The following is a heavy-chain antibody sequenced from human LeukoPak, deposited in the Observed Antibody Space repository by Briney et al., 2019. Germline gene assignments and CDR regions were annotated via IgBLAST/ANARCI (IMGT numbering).Heavy chain of an antibody. CDR3: ARDLGYYYDSSGSRSLGY. V-gene: IGHV3-30-3*01. CDR2: ISYDGSNK. J-gene: IGHJ4*02. Sequence: GGSLRLSCAASGFTFSSYAMHWVRQAPGKGLEWVVVISYDGSNKYYADSVKGRFTISRDNSKNTLYLRMNSLRAEDTAVYYCARDLGYYYDSSGSRSLGYWGQGTLVTVSS. D-gene: IGHD3-22*01. CDR1: GFTFSSYA.